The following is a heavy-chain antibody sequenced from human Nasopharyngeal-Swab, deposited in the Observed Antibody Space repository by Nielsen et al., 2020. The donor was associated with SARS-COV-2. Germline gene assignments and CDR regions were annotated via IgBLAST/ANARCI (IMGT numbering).Heavy chain of an antibody. J-gene: IGHJ4*02. V-gene: IGHV3-74*01. CDR1: GFTFSSYW. D-gene: IGHD4-17*01. CDR2: INSDGSST. Sequence: GESLKISCAASGFTFSSYWMHWVRQAPGKGLMWVSRINSDGSSTTYADSVKGRFPISRDNAKNTLYLQMNSLRAEDTAVYYCARAGNGDYVPPDYWGQGTLVTVSS. CDR3: ARAGNGDYVPPDY.